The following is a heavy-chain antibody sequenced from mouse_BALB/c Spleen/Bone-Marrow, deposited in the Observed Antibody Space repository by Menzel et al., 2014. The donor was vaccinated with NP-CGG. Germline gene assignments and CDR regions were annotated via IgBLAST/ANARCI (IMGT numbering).Heavy chain of an antibody. CDR2: IYPGDDDT. J-gene: IGHJ3*01. D-gene: IGHD1-1*01. V-gene: IGHV1-80*01. CDR3: AGSTPLAY. CDR1: GYAFSRSW. Sequence: VQLVESGAELVRLGSSVKISCKASGYAFSRSWMNWVKQRPGQGLEWIGQIYPGDDDTNYSGKFKGRATLTADKSSGTAYMQLSSLTSEDSAVYFCAGSTPLAYWGQGTLVTVSA.